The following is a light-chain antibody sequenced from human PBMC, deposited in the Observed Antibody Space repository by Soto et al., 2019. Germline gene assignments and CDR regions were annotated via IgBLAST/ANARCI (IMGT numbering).Light chain of an antibody. V-gene: IGKV3-20*01. CDR2: DVS. Sequence: ETVLTQSPGTLCLSPGETAIVSCGASQSLANSRLAWYRQKPGQAPRLLIYDVSRRATGIPDRFSGSGSGTDFTLSISRLEPEDFAVYFCHQYQTSPWTFGRGTKVDIK. CDR1: QSLANSR. J-gene: IGKJ1*01. CDR3: HQYQTSPWT.